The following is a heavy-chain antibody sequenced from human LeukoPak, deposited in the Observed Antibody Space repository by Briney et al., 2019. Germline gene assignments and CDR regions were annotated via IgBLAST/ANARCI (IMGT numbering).Heavy chain of an antibody. CDR1: GGSISSSSYF. CDR2: MYYSGST. Sequence: PSETLSLTCTVSGGSISSSSYFWGWIRQPPGKGLEWIGSMYYSGSTYYNPSLKSRVTISVDTSKNQFSLKLSSVTAADTAVYYCARGSRAITFGGVINYWGQGTLVTVSS. V-gene: IGHV4-39*01. J-gene: IGHJ4*02. CDR3: ARGSRAITFGGVINY. D-gene: IGHD3-16*02.